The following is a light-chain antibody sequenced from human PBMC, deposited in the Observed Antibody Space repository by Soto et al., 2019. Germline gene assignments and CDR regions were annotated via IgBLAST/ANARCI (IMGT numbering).Light chain of an antibody. J-gene: IGKJ2*01. CDR2: GAS. V-gene: IGKV3-20*01. CDR1: QSVSSAY. Sequence: EIVLTQSPGTLSLSPGERATLSCRASQSVSSAYLAWYQQIPGQAPRLLIYGASSRATGIPDRFSGSGSGTNFTLTINELEPEDFAVHYCHQSGSSFGSCGQGVKLDIK. CDR3: HQSGSSFGS.